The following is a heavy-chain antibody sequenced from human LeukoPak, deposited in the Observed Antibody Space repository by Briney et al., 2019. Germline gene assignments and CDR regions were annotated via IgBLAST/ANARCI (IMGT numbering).Heavy chain of an antibody. CDR1: GFTFSDYY. Sequence: GGSLRLSCAASGFTFSDYYMSWIRQAPGKGLEWVANIKQDGSEKYYVDSVKGRFTISRDNAKNSLYLQMNSLRAEDTAVYYCELDAFDIWGQGTMVTVSS. CDR2: IKQDGSEK. J-gene: IGHJ3*02. V-gene: IGHV3-7*03. D-gene: IGHD1-7*01. CDR3: ELDAFDI.